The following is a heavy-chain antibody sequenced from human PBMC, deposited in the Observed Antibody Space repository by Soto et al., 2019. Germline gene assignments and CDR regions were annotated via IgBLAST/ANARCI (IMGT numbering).Heavy chain of an antibody. D-gene: IGHD2-21*02. J-gene: IGHJ5*02. CDR3: ARDHLYCGGDCYSRWFDP. V-gene: IGHV3-21*01. Sequence: GGSLRLSCAASGFTFSSYSMNWVRQAPGKGLEWVSSISSSSSYIYYADSVKGRFTISRDNAKNSLYLQMNSLRAEDTAVYYCARDHLYCGGDCYSRWFDPWGQETLVTVSS. CDR1: GFTFSSYS. CDR2: ISSSSSYI.